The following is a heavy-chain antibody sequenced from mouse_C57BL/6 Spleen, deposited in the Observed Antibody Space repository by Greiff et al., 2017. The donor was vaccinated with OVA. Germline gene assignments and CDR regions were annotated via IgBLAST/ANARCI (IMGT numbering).Heavy chain of an antibody. V-gene: IGHV1-69*01. CDR2: IDPSDSYT. CDR1: GYTFTSYW. D-gene: IGHD5-1*01. CDR3: ARGEEYNVQFCAY. Sequence: QVQLQQPGAELVMPGASVKLSCKASGYTFTSYWMHWVKQRPGQGLEWIGEIDPSDSYTNYNQKFKGKSTLTVDKSSSTAYMTLSRLTSEDSAVYYSARGEEYNVQFCAYWGQGTLVTVSA. J-gene: IGHJ3*01.